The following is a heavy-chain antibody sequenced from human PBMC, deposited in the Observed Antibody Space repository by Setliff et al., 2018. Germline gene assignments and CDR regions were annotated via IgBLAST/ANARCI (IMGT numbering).Heavy chain of an antibody. D-gene: IGHD3-16*02. CDR2: SRYAENYQ. Sequence: GGSLRLSCAASGFTISYYAIHWVRQAPGKGLEWVAGSRYAENYQYYADSVKGRFTISRDNAKNSLYLQMNSLRVEDTAVYYCVNSYRGYDDYPDYWGQGTLVTVSS. CDR1: GFTISYYA. J-gene: IGHJ4*02. V-gene: IGHV3-30-3*01. CDR3: VNSYRGYDDYPDY.